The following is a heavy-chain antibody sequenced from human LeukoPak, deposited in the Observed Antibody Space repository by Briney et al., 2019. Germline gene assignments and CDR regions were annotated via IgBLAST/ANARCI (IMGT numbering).Heavy chain of an antibody. D-gene: IGHD4-17*01. CDR3: ARDLERATVTTFYYYGMDV. CDR1: GGTFSSYA. V-gene: IGHV1-69*06. CDR2: IIPIFGTA. J-gene: IGHJ6*02. Sequence: ASVKVSCKASGGTFSSYAISWVRQAPGQGLEWMGGIIPIFGTANYAQKFQGRVTITADKSTSTAYMELSSLRSEDTAVYYCARDLERATVTTFYYYGMDVWGQGTTVTVSS.